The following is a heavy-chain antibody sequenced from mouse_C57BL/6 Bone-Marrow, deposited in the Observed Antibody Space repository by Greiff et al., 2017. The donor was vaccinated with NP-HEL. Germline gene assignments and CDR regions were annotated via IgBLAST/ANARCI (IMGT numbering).Heavy chain of an antibody. J-gene: IGHJ3*01. CDR3: ARSSYYYGSSLGPWFAY. V-gene: IGHV5-4*01. Sequence: EVQGVESGGGLVKPGGSLKLSCAASGFTFSRYAMSWVRPTPEKRLEWVATISDGGSYTYYLDNVKGRFTISRDNAKNNLYLQMSHLKSEDTAMYYCARSSYYYGSSLGPWFAYWGQGTLVTVSA. CDR2: ISDGGSYT. D-gene: IGHD1-1*01. CDR1: GFTFSRYA.